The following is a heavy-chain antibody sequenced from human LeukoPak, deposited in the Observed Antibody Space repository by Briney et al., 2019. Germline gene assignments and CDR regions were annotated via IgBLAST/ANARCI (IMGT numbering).Heavy chain of an antibody. CDR1: GYTFTSYG. V-gene: IGHV1-18*01. CDR2: ISAYNGNT. CDR3: ARDTLLWFGELLRGVNWFDP. Sequence: ASVKVSCKASGYTFTSYGISWVRQAPGQGLEWMGWISAYNGNTNYAQKLQGRVTMTTDTSTSTAYMELRSLRSDDTAVYYCARDTLLWFGELLRGVNWFDPRGQGTLVTVSS. J-gene: IGHJ5*02. D-gene: IGHD3-10*01.